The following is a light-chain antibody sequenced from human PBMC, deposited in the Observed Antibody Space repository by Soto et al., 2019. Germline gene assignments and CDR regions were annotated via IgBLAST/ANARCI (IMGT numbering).Light chain of an antibody. V-gene: IGKV1-39*01. Sequence: MQMSQYPSSLSASVGDRVTITCRASQSISSYLNWYQQKPGKAPKLLIYAASSLQSGVPSRFSGSGSGTDFTLTISSLQPEDFATYYCQQSYSTPPTFGGGTKVDIK. CDR3: QQSYSTPPT. CDR1: QSISSY. J-gene: IGKJ4*01. CDR2: AAS.